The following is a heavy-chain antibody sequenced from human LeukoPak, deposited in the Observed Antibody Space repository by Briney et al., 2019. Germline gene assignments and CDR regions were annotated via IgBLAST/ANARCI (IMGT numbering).Heavy chain of an antibody. CDR3: AKDPGKLVGATMRHY. CDR1: GLTFNLYA. Sequence: GGSLRLSCAACGLTFNLYAKIWLRQAPGKGLEWVSGISGSGGSTYYADSVKGRFTISRDNSKNTLYLQMNSLRTEVRDEYNCAKDPGKLVGATMRHYWGQGTLVTVSS. J-gene: IGHJ4*02. D-gene: IGHD1-26*01. V-gene: IGHV3-23*01. CDR2: ISGSGGST.